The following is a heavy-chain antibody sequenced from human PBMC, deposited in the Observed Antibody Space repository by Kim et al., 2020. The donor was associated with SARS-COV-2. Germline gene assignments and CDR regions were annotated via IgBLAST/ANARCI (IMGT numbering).Heavy chain of an antibody. V-gene: IGHV4-39*01. D-gene: IGHD2-15*01. Sequence: YYNPSLKSRVTISVDTSKTQFSLKLSSVTAADTTVYYCARHAVVVAADYWGQGTLVTVSS. J-gene: IGHJ4*02. CDR3: ARHAVVVAADY.